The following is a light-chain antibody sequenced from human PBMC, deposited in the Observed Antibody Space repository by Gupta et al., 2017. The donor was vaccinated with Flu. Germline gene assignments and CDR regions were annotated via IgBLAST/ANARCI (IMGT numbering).Light chain of an antibody. CDR2: DDS. Sequence: SYVLTQPPSVSVAPGQTARITCGGNSIGTNSVHWYQQEPGQAPVLVVYDDSDRPSGIPERFSGFTSGNTATLTISRVEAGDEADYYCQVWDIIRDHPNVGFAGGTKLTVL. J-gene: IGLJ2*01. CDR1: SIGTNS. CDR3: QVWDIIRDHPNVG. V-gene: IGLV3-21*02.